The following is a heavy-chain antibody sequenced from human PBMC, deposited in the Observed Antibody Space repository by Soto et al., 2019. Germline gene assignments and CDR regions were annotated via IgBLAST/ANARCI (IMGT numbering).Heavy chain of an antibody. CDR2: ITGSGGST. Sequence: GGSLRLSCAASGFTVSSNYMNWVRQAPGKGLEWVSVITGSGGSTYYADSVKGRFTISRDTSKNTLFLQMNSLRAEDTAVYYCAKDRYGDYGGIDYWGQGTMVTVSS. J-gene: IGHJ4*02. CDR3: AKDRYGDYGGIDY. CDR1: GFTVSSNY. D-gene: IGHD4-17*01. V-gene: IGHV3-23*01.